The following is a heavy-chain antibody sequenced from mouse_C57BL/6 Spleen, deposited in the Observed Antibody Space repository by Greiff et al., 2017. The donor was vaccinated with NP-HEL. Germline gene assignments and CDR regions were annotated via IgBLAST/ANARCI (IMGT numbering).Heavy chain of an antibody. CDR1: GYTFTSYW. CDR3: ARSAGTVFDY. V-gene: IGHV1-69*01. Sequence: QVQLQQPGAELVMPGASVKLSCKASGYTFTSYWMHWVKQRPGQGLEWIGEIDPSDSYTNYNQKFKGKSTLTVDKSSSTAYMQLSSLTSEDSAVYYCARSAGTVFDYWGQGTTLTVSS. J-gene: IGHJ2*01. D-gene: IGHD1-1*01. CDR2: IDPSDSYT.